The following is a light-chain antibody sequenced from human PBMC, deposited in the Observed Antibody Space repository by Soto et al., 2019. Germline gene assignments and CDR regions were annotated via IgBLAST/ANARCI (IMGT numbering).Light chain of an antibody. Sequence: EILMTQSPATLSVSPGERGTLSCRASQSVSSNVAWYQQKPGQAPRLLIYDASIRAAGVPARFSGSGSGTDFSLTISSLEPEDFAIYYCQQRSIWPPWTFGQGTKVDIK. V-gene: IGKV3D-15*01. CDR3: QQRSIWPPWT. J-gene: IGKJ1*01. CDR1: QSVSSN. CDR2: DAS.